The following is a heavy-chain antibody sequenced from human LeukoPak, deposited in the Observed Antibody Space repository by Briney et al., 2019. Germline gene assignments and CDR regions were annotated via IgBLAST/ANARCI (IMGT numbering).Heavy chain of an antibody. Sequence: ASVKVSCKASGYTFTSYGISWVRQAPGQGLEWMGWISAYNGNTSYAQKLQGRVTMTTDTSTSTAYMELRSLRSDDTAVYYCAVGYSSSWYHLDYYYYGMDVWGQGTTVTVSS. D-gene: IGHD6-13*01. CDR1: GYTFTSYG. J-gene: IGHJ6*02. V-gene: IGHV1-18*01. CDR3: AVGYSSSWYHLDYYYYGMDV. CDR2: ISAYNGNT.